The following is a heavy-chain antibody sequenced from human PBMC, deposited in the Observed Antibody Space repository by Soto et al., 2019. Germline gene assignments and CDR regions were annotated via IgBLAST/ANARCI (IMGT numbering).Heavy chain of an antibody. D-gene: IGHD2-15*01. V-gene: IGHV4-4*07. CDR3: ARDGGYCSGGSCYSHYYYGMDV. Sequence: SETLSLTCTVSDASISSFYWSWVRQPAGKGLEWIGRIYTSGSTNYNPSLKSRITMSVDTSKNQFSLKLSSVTAADTAVYYCARDGGYCSGGSCYSHYYYGMDVWGQGTTVTVSS. CDR1: DASISSFY. CDR2: IYTSGST. J-gene: IGHJ6*02.